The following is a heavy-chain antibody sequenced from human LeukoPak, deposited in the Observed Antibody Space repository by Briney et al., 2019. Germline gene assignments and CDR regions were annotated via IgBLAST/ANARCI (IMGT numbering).Heavy chain of an antibody. V-gene: IGHV1-69*06. J-gene: IGHJ4*02. CDR1: GGTFSSYA. CDR2: IIPIFGTA. D-gene: IGHD6-13*01. CDR3: AREGTLTAALFDY. Sequence: SVKVSCKASGGTFSSYAISWVRQAPGQGLEWMGGIIPIFGTANYAQKFQGRVTITADKSTSTAYMELSSLRSEDTAVYYCAREGTLTAALFDYWGQGTLVTVSS.